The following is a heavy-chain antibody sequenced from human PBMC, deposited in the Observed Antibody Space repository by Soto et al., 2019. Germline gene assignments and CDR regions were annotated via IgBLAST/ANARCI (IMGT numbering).Heavy chain of an antibody. V-gene: IGHV1-69*06. CDR1: GGTFNSYT. CDR2: INPIFGTA. CDR3: TTKRLRGREYYFFDH. D-gene: IGHD3-16*01. J-gene: IGHJ4*02. Sequence: QVQLVQSGAEVKKPGSSMKVSCTTSGGTFNSYTISWVRQAPGQGLEWMGEINPIFGTANYVQKFQDRVTITADRSTTTAYMELSSLRSDDTAVYYCTTKRLRGREYYFFDHWGQGTQASVSS.